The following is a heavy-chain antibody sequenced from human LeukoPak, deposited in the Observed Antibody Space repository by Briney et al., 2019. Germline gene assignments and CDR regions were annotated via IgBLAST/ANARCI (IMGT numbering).Heavy chain of an antibody. CDR3: ARGSYDDYADLDY. Sequence: GASEKVSCKTSGYTFTGFYIHWVRQAPGQGLEWMGWINPDSGGTNYVQKLQGRVTMTRDTSISTTYMEVNSLRFEDTAVYYCARGSYDDYADLDYWGQGTLVTVSS. CDR2: INPDSGGT. D-gene: IGHD4-17*01. V-gene: IGHV1-2*02. CDR1: GYTFTGFY. J-gene: IGHJ4*02.